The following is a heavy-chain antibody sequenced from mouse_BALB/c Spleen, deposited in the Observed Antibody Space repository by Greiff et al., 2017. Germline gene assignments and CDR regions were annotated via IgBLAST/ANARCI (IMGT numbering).Heavy chain of an antibody. J-gene: IGHJ3*01. Sequence: EVQLQESGAELVRPGALVKLSCKASGFNIKDYYMHWVKQRPEQGLEWIGWIDPENGNTIYDPKFQGKASITADTSSNTAYLQLSSLTSEDTAVYYCASPTGTTWFAYWGQGTLVTVSA. CDR1: GFNIKDYY. CDR3: ASPTGTTWFAY. D-gene: IGHD4-1*02. V-gene: IGHV14-1*02. CDR2: IDPENGNT.